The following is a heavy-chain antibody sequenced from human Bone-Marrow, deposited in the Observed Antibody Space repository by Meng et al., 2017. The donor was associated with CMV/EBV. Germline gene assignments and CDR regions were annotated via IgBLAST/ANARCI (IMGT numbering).Heavy chain of an antibody. Sequence: GESLKISCPASGFIFSNYAMHWVRQAPGKGREWVAVISHVGSNKYDADSVKGRFTISRDNSKNTLYLQMNSLRAEDTAVHYCGRGGTRWINVYYFDSWGQGTLVTVSS. CDR3: GRGGTRWINVYYFDS. CDR2: ISHVGSNK. CDR1: GFIFSNYA. V-gene: IGHV3-30-3*01. D-gene: IGHD2-2*03. J-gene: IGHJ4*02.